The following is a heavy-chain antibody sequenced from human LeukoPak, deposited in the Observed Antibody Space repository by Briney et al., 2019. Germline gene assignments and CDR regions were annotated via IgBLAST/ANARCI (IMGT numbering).Heavy chain of an antibody. V-gene: IGHV3-43*02. D-gene: IGHD3-10*01. Sequence: PGGSLRLSCAASGFTFDDYAMHWVRQAPGKGLEWVSLISGDGGSTYYADSVKGRFTISRDNSKNSLYLQMNSLRTEDTALYYCAKDPYYGSGTYYYGMDVWGQGTTVTVSS. CDR1: GFTFDDYA. J-gene: IGHJ6*02. CDR2: ISGDGGST. CDR3: AKDPYYGSGTYYYGMDV.